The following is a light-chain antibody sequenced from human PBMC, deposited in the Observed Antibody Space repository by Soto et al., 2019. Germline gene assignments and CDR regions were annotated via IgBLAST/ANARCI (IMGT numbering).Light chain of an antibody. CDR1: SSDVGGYNY. V-gene: IGLV2-14*01. CDR2: DVS. CDR3: SSYTSSSTPLDV. Sequence: QSALTQPASVSGSPGQSITISCTGTSSDVGGYNYVSWYQQHPGKAPKLMIYDVSNRPSGVSNRFSGSKSDNTASLTISGLQAEDEADYYCSSYTSSSTPLDVFGTGTKVTVL. J-gene: IGLJ1*01.